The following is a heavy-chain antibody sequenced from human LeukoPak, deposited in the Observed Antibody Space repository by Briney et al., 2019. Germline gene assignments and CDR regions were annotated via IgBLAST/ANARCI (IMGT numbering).Heavy chain of an antibody. D-gene: IGHD3-22*01. CDR1: GFTSTIYG. Sequence: PGGSLRLSCTASGFTSTIYGMTWVRQAPGKGLEWVATISGTGARTYYVDSAKGRFTISRDSSKNTVDLQMNSLRAEDTAVYYCARSHSSDHPDLDYWGQGTLVTVSS. CDR3: ARSHSSDHPDLDY. J-gene: IGHJ4*02. CDR2: ISGTGART. V-gene: IGHV3-23*01.